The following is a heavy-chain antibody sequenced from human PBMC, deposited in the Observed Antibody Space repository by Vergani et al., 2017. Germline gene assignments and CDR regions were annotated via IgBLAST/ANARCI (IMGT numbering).Heavy chain of an antibody. J-gene: IGHJ6*02. CDR1: GYTFTSYY. CDR3: ARGPYDSSGASHYGMDV. V-gene: IGHV1-46*03. D-gene: IGHD3-22*01. CDR2: INPSGGST. Sequence: QVQLVQSGAEVKKPGASVKVSCKASGYTFTSYYMHWVRQAPGQGLEWMGIINPSGGSTSYAQKFQGRVTMTRDTSTSTVYMELSSLRSEDTAVYYCARGPYDSSGASHYGMDVWGQGTTVTVSS.